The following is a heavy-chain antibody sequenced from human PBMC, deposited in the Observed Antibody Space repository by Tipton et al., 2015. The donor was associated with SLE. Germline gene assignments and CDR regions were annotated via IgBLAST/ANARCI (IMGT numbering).Heavy chain of an antibody. J-gene: IGHJ4*02. CDR1: GYSFTTYG. CDR2: ISVYNGNT. D-gene: IGHD2-21*01. CDR3: ARDLKGRVGIVDY. Sequence: QLVQSGAEVKKPGASVKVSCKTAGYSFTTYGISWVRQAPGQGLEWMGWISVYNGNTNYAEKFQGRVTMTTDTSTSTAYMELRSLRSDDTAVYYCARDLKGRVGIVDYWGQGTLVTVSS. V-gene: IGHV1-18*01.